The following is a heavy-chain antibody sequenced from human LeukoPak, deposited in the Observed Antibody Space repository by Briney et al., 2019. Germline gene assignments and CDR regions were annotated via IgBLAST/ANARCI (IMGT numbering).Heavy chain of an antibody. J-gene: IGHJ4*02. V-gene: IGHV7-4-1*02. CDR1: GYTFTSYA. CDR3: ARGGPVAGHRVPYEPDY. Sequence: ASVKVSCKASGYTFTSYAMNWVRQAPGQGLEWMGWINTNTGNPTYAQGFTGRFVFSLDTSVSTAYLQISSLKAEDTAVYYCARGGPVAGHRVPYEPDYWGQGTLVTVSS. D-gene: IGHD6-19*01. CDR2: INTNTGNP.